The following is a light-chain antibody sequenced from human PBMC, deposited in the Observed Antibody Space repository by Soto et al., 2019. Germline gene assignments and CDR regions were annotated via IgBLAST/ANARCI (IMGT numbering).Light chain of an antibody. V-gene: IGKV4-1*01. CDR3: QQYYSIPWT. CDR2: WAS. CDR1: QSVLYSSNNKNY. Sequence: DIVMTQSPDSLAVSLGESATINCKSSQSVLYSSNNKNYLAWYQQKPGQPPKLLIYWASTQESGVPDRFSGSGSGTDFTLTISSLQAEDVAVYYCQQYYSIPWTFGQGTKVDIK. J-gene: IGKJ1*01.